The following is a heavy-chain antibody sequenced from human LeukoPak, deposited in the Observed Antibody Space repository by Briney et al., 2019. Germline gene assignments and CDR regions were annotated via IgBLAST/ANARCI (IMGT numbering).Heavy chain of an antibody. Sequence: SETLSLTCTVSGGSISSYYWSWIRQPPGNGLEWIGYIYYSGSTNYNPSLKSRVTISVDTSKNQFSLKLSSVTAADTAVYYCASLENWGLYAFDIWGQGTMVTVSS. D-gene: IGHD7-27*01. J-gene: IGHJ3*02. V-gene: IGHV4-59*01. CDR2: IYYSGST. CDR1: GGSISSYY. CDR3: ASLENWGLYAFDI.